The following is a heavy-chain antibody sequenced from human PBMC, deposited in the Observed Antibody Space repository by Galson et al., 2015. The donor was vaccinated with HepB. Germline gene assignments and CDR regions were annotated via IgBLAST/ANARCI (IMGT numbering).Heavy chain of an antibody. CDR3: AKVIAVAGKGYYQYGMDV. Sequence: SLRLSCAASRFTFSNYAMSWVRQVPGEGLEWVSGISGSGTTTYYADSVKGRFTISRDNSKNTLYLQINSLRAEDTAVYYCAKVIAVAGKGYYQYGMDVWGQGTTVTVSS. V-gene: IGHV3-23*01. CDR1: RFTFSNYA. D-gene: IGHD6-19*01. J-gene: IGHJ6*02. CDR2: ISGSGTTT.